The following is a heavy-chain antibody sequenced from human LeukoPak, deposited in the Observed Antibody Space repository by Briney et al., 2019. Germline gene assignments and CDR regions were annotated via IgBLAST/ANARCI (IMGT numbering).Heavy chain of an antibody. D-gene: IGHD3-10*01. CDR3: ARGLWFGELLYQTKKENWFDP. CDR2: IIPILGIA. Sequence: SVKVSCKASGGTFSSYAISWVRQAPGQGLEWMGRIIPILGIANYAQKFQGRVTITADKSTGTAYMELSSLRSEDTAVYYCARGLWFGELLYQTKKENWFDPWGQGTLVTVSS. J-gene: IGHJ5*02. V-gene: IGHV1-69*04. CDR1: GGTFSSYA.